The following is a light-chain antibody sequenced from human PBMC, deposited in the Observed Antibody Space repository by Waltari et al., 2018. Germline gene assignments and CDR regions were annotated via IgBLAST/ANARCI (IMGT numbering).Light chain of an antibody. CDR3: QSYDSRLRAYV. Sequence: QSVLTQPPSVSGAPGQTVTISCTGGSSNIGAPYDVHWYQHLLGTAPKVVVYGNNNRPSGGPDRFSGSKSGTAASLTISGRQAEDEADYYCQSYDSRLRAYVFGGGTKLTVL. CDR2: GNN. V-gene: IGLV1-40*01. CDR1: SSNIGAPYD. J-gene: IGLJ3*02.